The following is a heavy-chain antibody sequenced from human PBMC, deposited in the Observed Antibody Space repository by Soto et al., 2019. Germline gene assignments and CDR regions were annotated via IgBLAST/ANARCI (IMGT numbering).Heavy chain of an antibody. V-gene: IGHV3-30*18. CDR1: GFTFSRYG. J-gene: IGHJ3*02. Sequence: QVQLVESGGGVVQPGRSLRLSCAASGFTFSRYGMHWVRQAPGKGLEWVAVISYDGSNKYYADSVKGRFTISRDNSKNTLYLQMNSLRAEDTAVYYCANEGDAFDIWGQGTMVTVSS. CDR2: ISYDGSNK. CDR3: ANEGDAFDI.